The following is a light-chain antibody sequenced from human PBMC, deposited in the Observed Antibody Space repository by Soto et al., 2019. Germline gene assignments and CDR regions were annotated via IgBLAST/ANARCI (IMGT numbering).Light chain of an antibody. CDR2: GAY. CDR1: QSVSSN. J-gene: IGKJ1*01. V-gene: IGKV3-15*01. Sequence: EIVMTQSPATLSVSPGERAALSCRASQSVSSNLAWYQQKPGQAPRLLIYGAYTRATGIPARFSGSGSGTEFTLTIRSLQSEDVAVYYCQQYNNWPRTVGQGTKVDIK. CDR3: QQYNNWPRT.